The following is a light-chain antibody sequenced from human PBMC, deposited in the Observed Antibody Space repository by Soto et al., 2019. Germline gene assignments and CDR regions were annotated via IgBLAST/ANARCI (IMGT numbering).Light chain of an antibody. CDR1: SSDVGNYYL. V-gene: IGLV2-23*01. Sequence: QSAMTQPASVSGSPGQSITISCSGTSSDVGNYYLVSWYQQHPGKAPKLMIYEGSKRPSGVSNRFSGSKSGNKASLTISGLQAEDEADYYCCSYGGSSTPYVFVTGNKLTVL. J-gene: IGLJ1*01. CDR3: CSYGGSSTPYV. CDR2: EGS.